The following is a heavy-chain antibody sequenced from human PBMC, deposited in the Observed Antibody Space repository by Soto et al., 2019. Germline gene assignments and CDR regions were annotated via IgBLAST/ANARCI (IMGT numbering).Heavy chain of an antibody. D-gene: IGHD3-9*01. CDR1: GFTFSNYG. CDR2: MRNDASND. Sequence: QVQLVESGGGVVQPGRSLRLSCAASGFTFSNYGMHWVRQAPGKGLEWVAVMRNDASNDHYGDSVEGRFTISRDNSKTTVSLQMQSLRDEDTGVYYCARQSYDLLTLVMDGWGQGTTVTFSS. V-gene: IGHV3-33*01. J-gene: IGHJ6*02. CDR3: ARQSYDLLTLVMDG.